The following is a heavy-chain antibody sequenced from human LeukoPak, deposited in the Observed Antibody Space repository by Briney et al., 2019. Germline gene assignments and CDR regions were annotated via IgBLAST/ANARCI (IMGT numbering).Heavy chain of an antibody. CDR1: GGSISSYY. D-gene: IGHD1-26*01. CDR3: ARGSNSPRSPLGMDV. CDR2: IYTSGSS. J-gene: IGHJ6*02. V-gene: IGHV4-4*07. Sequence: PSETLSLTCTVSGGSISSYYWSWIRQPAGKGLEWIGRIYTSGSSDYTPSLKSRVTMSVDTSKNQFSLKLNSVTAADKAVYYCARGSNSPRSPLGMDVWGQGTAVTVSS.